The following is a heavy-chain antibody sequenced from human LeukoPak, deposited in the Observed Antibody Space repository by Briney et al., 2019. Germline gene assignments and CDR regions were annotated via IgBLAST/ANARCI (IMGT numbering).Heavy chain of an antibody. D-gene: IGHD4-17*01. Sequence: GGSLRLSCAASGFTFSSYWMTWVRQAPGKGLEWVANIKEDGSEKYYVDSVKGRFTISRDDAKNLLYLDMNSLRAEDTAVYYCARGHTAVTRHFDFWGQGTLVTVFS. J-gene: IGHJ4*02. CDR2: IKEDGSEK. V-gene: IGHV3-7*01. CDR1: GFTFSSYW. CDR3: ARGHTAVTRHFDF.